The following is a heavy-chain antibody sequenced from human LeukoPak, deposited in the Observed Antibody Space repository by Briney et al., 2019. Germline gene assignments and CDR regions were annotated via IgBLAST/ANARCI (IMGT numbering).Heavy chain of an antibody. D-gene: IGHD5-18*01. CDR2: ISYDGSNK. CDR3: AKDEAYSYGKTFDY. V-gene: IGHV3-30*18. Sequence: GRSLRLSCAASGFTFSSYGMHWVRQAPGKGLDWVAVISYDGSNKYYADSVKGRFTISRDNSKNTLYLQMNSLRAEDTAVYYCAKDEAYSYGKTFDYWGQGTLVTVSS. CDR1: GFTFSSYG. J-gene: IGHJ4*02.